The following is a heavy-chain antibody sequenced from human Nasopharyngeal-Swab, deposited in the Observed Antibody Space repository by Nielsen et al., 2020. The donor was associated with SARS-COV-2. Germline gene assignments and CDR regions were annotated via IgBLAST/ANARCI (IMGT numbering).Heavy chain of an antibody. Sequence: GESLKTSCAAPGFPFSSYSMNWVRQAPGKGLEWVSSISSSSSYIYYADSVKGRFTISRDNAKNTLYLQMNSLRAEDTAVYYCASSLRQQYVHYYMDVWGKGTTVTVSS. CDR2: ISSSSSYI. CDR1: GFPFSSYS. J-gene: IGHJ6*03. D-gene: IGHD6-13*01. V-gene: IGHV3-21*01. CDR3: ASSLRQQYVHYYMDV.